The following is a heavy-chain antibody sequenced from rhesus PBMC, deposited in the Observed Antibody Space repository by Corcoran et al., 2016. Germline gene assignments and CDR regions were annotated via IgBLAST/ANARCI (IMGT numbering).Heavy chain of an antibody. CDR1: GGSISDDYH. Sequence: QVQLQESGPGLVKPSETLSLTCAVSGGSISDDYHWSWIRQPPGNGLEWIGYIYGSRGRANNPPSPKNRIPISIDTSRRQFSLKLSYVTAADTALYYCTRLRAAFDSWGQGLRVTVSP. CDR2: IYGSRGRA. CDR3: TRLRAAFDS. V-gene: IGHV4-106*01. J-gene: IGHJ3*01.